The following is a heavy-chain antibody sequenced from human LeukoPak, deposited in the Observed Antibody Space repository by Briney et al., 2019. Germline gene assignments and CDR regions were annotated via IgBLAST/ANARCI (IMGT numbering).Heavy chain of an antibody. Sequence: PSETLSLTCTVSGGSISSGSYSWRWIRQPAGKGLEWIGRIYTSGSTNYNPSLKSRVTISVDTSKNQFSLKLSSVTAADTAVYYCARDRAREEASYYYYYYMDVWGKGTTVTVSS. J-gene: IGHJ6*03. CDR2: IYTSGST. CDR1: GGSISSGSYS. D-gene: IGHD1-26*01. CDR3: ARDRAREEASYYYYYYMDV. V-gene: IGHV4-61*02.